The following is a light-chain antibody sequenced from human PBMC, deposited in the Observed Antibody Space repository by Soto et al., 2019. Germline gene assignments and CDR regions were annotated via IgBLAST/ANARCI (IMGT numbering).Light chain of an antibody. J-gene: IGKJ1*01. Sequence: DIVMTQSPDSLAVSLGERATINCKSSQSVLYSSNNKNYLAWYQQKPGQPPKVLIYWASTRESGVPDRFSGSESGTDFTLTISNLQAEDVAVYYCQQYQTWPRTFGQGTRVEVK. V-gene: IGKV4-1*01. CDR2: WAS. CDR3: QQYQTWPRT. CDR1: QSVLYSSNNKNY.